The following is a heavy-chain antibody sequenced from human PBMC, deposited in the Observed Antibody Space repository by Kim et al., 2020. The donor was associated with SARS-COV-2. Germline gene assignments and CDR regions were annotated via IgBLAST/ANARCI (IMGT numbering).Heavy chain of an antibody. CDR3: ARVGQWLVKKHDAFDI. CDR2: INHSGST. Sequence: SETLSLTCAVYGGSFSGYYWSWIRQPPGKGLEWIGEINHSGSTNYNPSLKSRVTISVDTSKNQFSLKLSSVTAADTAVYYCARVGQWLVKKHDAFDIWGQGTMVTVSS. V-gene: IGHV4-34*01. CDR1: GGSFSGYY. D-gene: IGHD6-19*01. J-gene: IGHJ3*02.